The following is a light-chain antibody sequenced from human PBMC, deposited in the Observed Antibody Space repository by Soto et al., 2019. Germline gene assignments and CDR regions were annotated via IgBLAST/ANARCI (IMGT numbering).Light chain of an antibody. V-gene: IGKV3-15*01. CDR1: QRGYVN. CDR3: NESNDWPLRT. J-gene: IGKJ1*01. CDR2: GAS. Sequence: EVVMTQSPATLYVSPGERVTLSCRASQRGYVNVAWYQQTPCQAPRLLISGASTRATGIPARFSGSGSWTEYTLTISSLYSDDFAQSICNESNDWPLRTFGQGAPVAIK.